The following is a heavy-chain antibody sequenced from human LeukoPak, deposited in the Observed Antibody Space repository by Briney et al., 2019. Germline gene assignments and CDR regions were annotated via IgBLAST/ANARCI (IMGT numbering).Heavy chain of an antibody. J-gene: IGHJ4*02. CDR2: ISYDGSNK. D-gene: IGHD5-24*01. CDR3: ARSRDATYFDY. Sequence: GGSLRLSCAASGFTFSSYAMHWVRQAPGKGLELVAVISYDGSNKYYADSVKGRFTISRDNSKNTLYLQMNSLRAEDTAVYYCARSRDATYFDYWGQGTLVTVSS. V-gene: IGHV3-30-3*01. CDR1: GFTFSSYA.